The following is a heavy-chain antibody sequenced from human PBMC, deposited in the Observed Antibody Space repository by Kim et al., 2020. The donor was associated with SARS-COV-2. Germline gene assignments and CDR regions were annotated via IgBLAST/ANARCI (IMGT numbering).Heavy chain of an antibody. V-gene: IGHV4-59*03. CDR3: ACTRNAGHHVY. D-gene: IGHD2-8*01. CDR1: GGSLSDNY. CDR2: IYYRGNT. Sequence: SETLSLTCTVSGGSLSDNYWNWIRQPPGKGLGLIGNIYYRGNTNNNPSLSIQITMSVYTSKYQFSLTLNSVTAAATAAYVCACTRNAGHHVYWGQGSLVT. J-gene: IGHJ4*02.